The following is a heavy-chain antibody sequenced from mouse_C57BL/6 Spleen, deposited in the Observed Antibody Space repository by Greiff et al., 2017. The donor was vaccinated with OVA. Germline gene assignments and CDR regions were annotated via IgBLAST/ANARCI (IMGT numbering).Heavy chain of an antibody. V-gene: IGHV14-4*01. CDR3: TTGVTTGVDY. J-gene: IGHJ4*01. D-gene: IGHD2-2*01. Sequence: VQLKQSGAELVRPGASVKLSCTASGFNIKDDYMHWVKQRPEQGLEWIGWIDPENGDTEYASKFQGKATITADTSSNTAYLQLSSLTSEDTAVYYCTTGVTTGVDYWGQGTSVTVSS. CDR2: IDPENGDT. CDR1: GFNIKDDY.